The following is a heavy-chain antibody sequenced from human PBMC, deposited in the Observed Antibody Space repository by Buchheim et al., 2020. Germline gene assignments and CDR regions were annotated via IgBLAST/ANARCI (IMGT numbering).Heavy chain of an antibody. CDR1: GFTFSSYA. Sequence: EVQLVESGGGLVQPGGSLRLSCAASGFTFSSYAMHWVRQAPGKGLEYVSAISSNGGSTYYANSVKGRFTISRDNSKNTLYLQMGSLRAEDMAVYYCAREIVEAAGTHFDYWGQGTL. V-gene: IGHV3-64*01. CDR3: AREIVEAAGTHFDY. J-gene: IGHJ4*02. CDR2: ISSNGGST. D-gene: IGHD6-13*01.